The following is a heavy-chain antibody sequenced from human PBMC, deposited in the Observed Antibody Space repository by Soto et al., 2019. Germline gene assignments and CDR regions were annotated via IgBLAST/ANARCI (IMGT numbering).Heavy chain of an antibody. CDR2: IYHSGST. D-gene: IGHD6-19*01. CDR1: GGSISSGGYS. CDR3: ARAGGLGAVAVDY. Sequence: QLQLQESGSGLAKPSQTLSLTCAVSGGSISSGGYSWSWIRQPPGKGLEWIGYIYHSGSTYYNPSLKSRVSIAVDRSKNQFSLKLSSVTAADTAVYYCARAGGLGAVAVDYWGQGTRVTVSS. V-gene: IGHV4-30-2*01. J-gene: IGHJ4*02.